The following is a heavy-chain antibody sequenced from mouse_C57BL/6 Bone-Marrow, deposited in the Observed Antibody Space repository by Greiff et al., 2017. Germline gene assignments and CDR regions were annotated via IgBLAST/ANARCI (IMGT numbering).Heavy chain of an antibody. CDR1: GYTFTEYT. Sequence: VQLQQSGAELVKPGASVKLSCKASGYTFTEYTIHWVKQRSGQGLEWIGWFYPGSGSIKYNEKFKDKATLTADKSSSTVDMELSRLTSEDSAVYFCARHEEGVGNGTSWYFYVWGTGATVTVSS. CDR2: FYPGSGSI. D-gene: IGHD4-1*01. CDR3: ARHEEGVGNGTSWYFYV. V-gene: IGHV1-62-2*01. J-gene: IGHJ1*03.